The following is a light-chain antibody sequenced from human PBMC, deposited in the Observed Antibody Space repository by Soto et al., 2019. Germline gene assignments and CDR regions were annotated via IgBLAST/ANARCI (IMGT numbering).Light chain of an antibody. V-gene: IGKV1-9*01. J-gene: IGKJ2*01. CDR3: QQLNSYPQT. Sequence: DIQLTQSPSFLSASVGDRVTITCQASQGISSYLVWYQQKPGKAPKLLIYAASTLQSGVPSRFSGSGSGTEFTLTISSLQPEDFATYYCQQLNSYPQTFGQGTKLEIK. CDR1: QGISSY. CDR2: AAS.